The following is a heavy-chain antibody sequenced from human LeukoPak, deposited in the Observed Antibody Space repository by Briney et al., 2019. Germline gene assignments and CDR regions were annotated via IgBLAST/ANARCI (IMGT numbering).Heavy chain of an antibody. V-gene: IGHV3-23*01. CDR3: AKKQPGNYPIDY. Sequence: GGSLSLSCAASGFTFSSYAMTWVRQAPGGGLEWVSSISAGGSTTYYTDSVQGRFTLSRDNSKNTLYLQMSTLRAEDTAVYYCAKKQPGNYPIDYWGQGTLVTVFS. CDR2: ISAGGSTT. CDR1: GFTFSSYA. J-gene: IGHJ4*02. D-gene: IGHD1-7*01.